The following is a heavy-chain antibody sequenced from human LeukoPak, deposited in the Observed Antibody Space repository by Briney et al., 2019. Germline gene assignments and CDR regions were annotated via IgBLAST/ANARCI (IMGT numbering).Heavy chain of an antibody. CDR1: GFTFSSYG. CDR2: ISYDGSNR. Sequence: GRSLGLSCAASGFTFSSYGMHWVRQAPGKGLEWVAVISYDGSNRYYADSVRGRFTISRDNSKNTLYLLMNSLRAEDTAVYYCAKDSRPLDDPDSCYFGYWGQGALVTVSS. D-gene: IGHD1-1*01. CDR3: AKDSRPLDDPDSCYFGY. V-gene: IGHV3-30*18. J-gene: IGHJ4*02.